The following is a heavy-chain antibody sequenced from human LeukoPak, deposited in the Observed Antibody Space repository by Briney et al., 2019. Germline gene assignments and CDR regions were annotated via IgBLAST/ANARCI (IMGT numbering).Heavy chain of an antibody. CDR2: MYNSGST. CDR1: GGSVSNRPYY. V-gene: IGHV4-39*07. CDR3: ARGSGYYYGLDN. D-gene: IGHD3-10*01. J-gene: IGHJ4*02. Sequence: SETLSLTCTVSGGSVSNRPYYWGWLRQPPGKGLEWIGAMYNSGSTYYNLSLRSRVTVSLDTSKNQFSLKLTSVFAVDTAVYYCARGSGYYYGLDNWGQGILVSVSS.